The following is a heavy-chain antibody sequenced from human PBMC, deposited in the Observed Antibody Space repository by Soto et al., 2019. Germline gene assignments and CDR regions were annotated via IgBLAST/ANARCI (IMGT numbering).Heavy chain of an antibody. V-gene: IGHV4-59*01. Sequence: SETLSLTCTVSGDSXSNYYWSWTRQPPGKGLEWIGYISDSGSTKYNLSLKSRVTISVDTSKNQVSLKLSSVTAADTAVYYCARDFNYVVRGMTYYYMDVWGKGTTVTVSS. CDR1: GDSXSNYY. CDR3: ARDFNYVVRGMTYYYMDV. CDR2: ISDSGST. J-gene: IGHJ6*03. D-gene: IGHD3-10*01.